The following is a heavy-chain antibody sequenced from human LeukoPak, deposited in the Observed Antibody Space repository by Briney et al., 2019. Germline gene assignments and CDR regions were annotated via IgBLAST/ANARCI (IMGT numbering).Heavy chain of an antibody. CDR1: GFSFSNYW. Sequence: PGGSLRLSCAASGFSFSNYWMSWVRQAPGKGLEWVGRIKSQTDGGTTDYAAPVKGRFAISRDDSKSTLYLQMNSLKTEDTAVYFCTTGWRGSGIRGNWFDPWGQGTLVTVSS. CDR3: TTGWRGSGIRGNWFDP. D-gene: IGHD3-10*01. J-gene: IGHJ5*02. V-gene: IGHV3-15*01. CDR2: IKSQTDGGTT.